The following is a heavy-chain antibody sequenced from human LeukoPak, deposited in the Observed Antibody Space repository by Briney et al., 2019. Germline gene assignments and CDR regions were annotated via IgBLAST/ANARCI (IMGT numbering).Heavy chain of an antibody. Sequence: SQTLSLTCAVSGYSINTNYYWGWLRQSPGKRLEWIGSFYYSGATYYNPSLKSRVAISVDTSKNQFSLKLNSVTAADTAMYYCARGSGSYSSNLDYWGQGTLVTVSS. CDR2: FYYSGAT. D-gene: IGHD3-10*01. CDR3: ARGSGSYSSNLDY. J-gene: IGHJ4*02. V-gene: IGHV4-38-2*01. CDR1: GYSINTNYY.